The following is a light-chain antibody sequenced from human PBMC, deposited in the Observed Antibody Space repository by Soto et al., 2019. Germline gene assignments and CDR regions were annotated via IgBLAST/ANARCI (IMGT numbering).Light chain of an antibody. CDR3: QQYGSSPFT. Sequence: EIVLTQSPGTLSLSPGERATLSCRASQSVTSTYVAWVQQKPGQAPRLXIFGASNRDTGIPDRFSGSGAGTEFTLTISRLEPEDFEVDYCQQYGSSPFTFGPGTKVDIK. CDR2: GAS. J-gene: IGKJ3*01. V-gene: IGKV3-20*01. CDR1: QSVTSTY.